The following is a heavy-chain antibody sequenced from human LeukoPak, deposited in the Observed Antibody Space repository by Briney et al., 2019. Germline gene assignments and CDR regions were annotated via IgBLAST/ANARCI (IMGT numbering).Heavy chain of an antibody. Sequence: SETLSLTCIVSGGSISSYYWSWIRQPPGKGLEWIGYIYYSGSTNYNPSPKSRVTISVDTSKNQFSLKLSSVTAADTAVYYCARGLMMAVAGRGEFHYWGQGTLVTVSS. CDR1: GGSISSYY. CDR3: ARGLMMAVAGRGEFHY. CDR2: IYYSGST. J-gene: IGHJ4*02. V-gene: IGHV4-59*01. D-gene: IGHD6-13*01.